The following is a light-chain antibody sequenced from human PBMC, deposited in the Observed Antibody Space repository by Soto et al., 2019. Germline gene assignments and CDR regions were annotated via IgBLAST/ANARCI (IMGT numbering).Light chain of an antibody. J-gene: IGKJ2*01. Sequence: DIQMTQSPSSLSASVGDRVTISCQASQDISKYLNWYQQHPGKAPRLLIYDASGLDAGVPSRFSGSGSGTDFTFTIDSLQPEDIATYFCQQFDTLPPAFGQGTKLEIK. V-gene: IGKV1-33*01. CDR3: QQFDTLPPA. CDR2: DAS. CDR1: QDISKY.